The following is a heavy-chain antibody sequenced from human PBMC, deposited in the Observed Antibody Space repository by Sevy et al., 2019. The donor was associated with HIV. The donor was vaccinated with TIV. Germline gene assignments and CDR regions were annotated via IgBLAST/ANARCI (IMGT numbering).Heavy chain of an antibody. CDR1: GFTVNTYT. Sequence: GGSLRLSCAVSGFTVNTYTMSWVRQAPGKGLEWVAVINNSGGSTDYAYSVRGRFSISRDNPNVYLEMNSLRVEDTAVYYCVKERVGYISSWYYFDYWGQGTLVTVSS. D-gene: IGHD6-13*01. CDR3: VKERVGYISSWYYFDY. J-gene: IGHJ4*02. V-gene: IGHV3-23*01. CDR2: INNSGGST.